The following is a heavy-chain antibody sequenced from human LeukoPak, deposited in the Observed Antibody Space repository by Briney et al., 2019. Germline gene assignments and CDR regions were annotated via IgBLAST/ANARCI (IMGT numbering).Heavy chain of an antibody. J-gene: IGHJ4*02. V-gene: IGHV4-39*07. D-gene: IGHD5/OR15-5a*01. CDR1: GGSISSSSYY. CDR2: IYYSGST. Sequence: SETLSLTCTVSGGSISSSSYYWGWIRQPPGKGLEWIGSIYYSGSTYYNPSLKSRVTISVDTSKNQFSLKLSPVTAADTAVYYCAGVSHERTFDYWGQGTLVTVSP. CDR3: AGVSHERTFDY.